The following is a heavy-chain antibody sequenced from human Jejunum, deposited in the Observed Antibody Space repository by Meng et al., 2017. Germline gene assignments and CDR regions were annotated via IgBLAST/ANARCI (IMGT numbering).Heavy chain of an antibody. CDR1: GGSVSSGSYY. Sequence: GQLQESGPGLVGPSETLSLTCTVSGGSVSSGSYYWSWIRQPPGKGLEWIGYIYYGGTTNYNPSLKSRVTISADTSKNQFSLKLSSVTAADTAVYYCARGSRGYSYGWGQGTLVTVSS. CDR2: IYYGGTT. CDR3: ARGSRGYSYG. V-gene: IGHV4-61*01. D-gene: IGHD5-18*01. J-gene: IGHJ4*02.